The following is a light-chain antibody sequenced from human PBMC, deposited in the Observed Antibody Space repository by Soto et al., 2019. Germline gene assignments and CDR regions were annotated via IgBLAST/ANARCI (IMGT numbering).Light chain of an antibody. CDR1: QSVSSSY. CDR2: GAS. V-gene: IGKV3-20*01. Sequence: EIVLTQSPGTLSLSPGERATLSCRASQSVSSSYLAWYQQKPGQAPRLLINGASSRATGIPDRFSGSGSGTDFTLTISRLEPEDFAVYYCQQYGTSPPSTFGQGTRLGL. CDR3: QQYGTSPPST. J-gene: IGKJ5*01.